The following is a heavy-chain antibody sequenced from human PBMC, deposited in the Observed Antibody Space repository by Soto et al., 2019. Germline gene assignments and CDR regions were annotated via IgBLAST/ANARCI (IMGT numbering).Heavy chain of an antibody. CDR1: GFTFSSYG. CDR2: IWYDGSNK. CDR3: ARGSWEREYQLLLGVLLGWFDP. Sequence: GGSLRLSCAASGFTFSSYGMHWVRQAPGKGLEWVAVIWYDGSNKYYADSVKGRFTISRDNSKNTLYLQMNSLRAEDTAVYYCARGSWEREYQLLLGVLLGWFDPWGQGTLVTVSS. J-gene: IGHJ5*02. D-gene: IGHD2-2*01. V-gene: IGHV3-33*01.